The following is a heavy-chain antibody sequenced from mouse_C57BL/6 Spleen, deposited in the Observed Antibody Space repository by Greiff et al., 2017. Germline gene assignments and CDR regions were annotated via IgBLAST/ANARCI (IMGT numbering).Heavy chain of an antibody. CDR3: ARYPQLGRYFDV. V-gene: IGHV1-59*01. J-gene: IGHJ1*03. Sequence: VQLQQPGAELVRPGTSVKLSCKASGYTFTSYWMHWVKQRPGQGLEWIGVIDPSDSYTNYNQKFKGKATLTVDTSSSTAYMQLSSLTSEDSAVYYCARYPQLGRYFDVWGTGTTVTVSS. CDR1: GYTFTSYW. D-gene: IGHD4-1*02. CDR2: IDPSDSYT.